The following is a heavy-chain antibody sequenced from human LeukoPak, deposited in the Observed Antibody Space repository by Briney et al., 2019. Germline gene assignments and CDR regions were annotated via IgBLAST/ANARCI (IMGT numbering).Heavy chain of an antibody. CDR2: IWYDGNEK. Sequence: GGSLRLACAAPGFTFSTSWMHWVRQAPGKGLDGGAFIWYDGNEKHYADSAKGRFTISRDNSQNTLYLHMSSLRAEDTASYYCATEQEGRRAAFDHWGQGTLVTVSS. V-gene: IGHV3-30*02. D-gene: IGHD1/OR15-1a*01. J-gene: IGHJ4*02. CDR3: ATEQEGRRAAFDH. CDR1: GFTFSTSW.